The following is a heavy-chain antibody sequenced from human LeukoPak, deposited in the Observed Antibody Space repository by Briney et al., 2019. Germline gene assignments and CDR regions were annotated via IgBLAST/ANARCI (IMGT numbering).Heavy chain of an antibody. CDR1: GGSISISSYY. V-gene: IGHV4-39*07. D-gene: IGHD1-26*01. J-gene: IGHJ3*02. Sequence: SETLSLTCTVSGGSISISSYYWGWIRQPPGKGLEWIGSIYYSGSTYYNPSLKSRVTISVDTSKNQFSLKLSSVTAADTAVYYCARVGIVGTHYAAFDIWGQGTMVTVSS. CDR3: ARVGIVGTHYAAFDI. CDR2: IYYSGST.